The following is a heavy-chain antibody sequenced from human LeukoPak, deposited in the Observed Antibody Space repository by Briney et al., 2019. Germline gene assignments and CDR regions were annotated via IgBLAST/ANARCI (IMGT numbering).Heavy chain of an antibody. CDR2: IYPGDSET. CDR3: ARRHVYNYFFDY. V-gene: IGHV5-51*01. Sequence: GESLKISCKGSGYSSTTYWIGWVRQMPGKGLGWMGIIYPGDSETRYSPSFQGQVTISADKSISTAYLQWSSLKASDTAMYYCARRHVYNYFFDYWGQGTLVTVSS. J-gene: IGHJ4*02. D-gene: IGHD5-24*01. CDR1: GYSSTTYW.